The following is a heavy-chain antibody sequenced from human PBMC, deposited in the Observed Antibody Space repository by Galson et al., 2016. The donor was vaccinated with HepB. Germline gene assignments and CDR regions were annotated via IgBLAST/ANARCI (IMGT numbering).Heavy chain of an antibody. CDR2: INPSDGTI. J-gene: IGHJ4*02. V-gene: IGHV1-46*01. Sequence: SVKVSCKASGYAFTNYLMHWVRQAPGQGLEWMGIINPSDGTISYAQKFQGRVTMTRDTSTSTAYMEVSSLKCEDTAVYYCVRAVVVVVPAANDPFDYWGQGTLVTVSS. CDR1: GYAFTNYL. D-gene: IGHD2-2*01. CDR3: VRAVVVVVPAANDPFDY.